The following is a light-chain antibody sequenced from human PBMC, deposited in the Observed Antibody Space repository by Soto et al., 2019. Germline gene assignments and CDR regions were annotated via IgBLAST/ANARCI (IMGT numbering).Light chain of an antibody. Sequence: VLTQSPGTLSLSPGERATLSCRASQSVRGTSLAWYQQKPGQAPRLLIYDASSRATGIPDRFSGGGSGTDFTLTISRLEPEDFAVYYCQHYGSSPPITFGQGTRREI. V-gene: IGKV3-20*01. J-gene: IGKJ5*01. CDR3: QHYGSSPPIT. CDR1: QSVRGTS. CDR2: DAS.